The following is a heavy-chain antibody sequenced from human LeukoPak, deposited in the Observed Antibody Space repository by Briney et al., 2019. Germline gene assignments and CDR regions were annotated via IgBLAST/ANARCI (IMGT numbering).Heavy chain of an antibody. J-gene: IGHJ4*02. V-gene: IGHV3-21*01. Sequence: GGSLRPSCAASGFTFNTYSMNWVRQAPGKGLEWVSSISYSSNYIYYADSVKGRFTISRDNAKNSLYLQMNSLRAEDTAVYYCATVFEYWGQGTLVTVSS. CDR2: ISYSSNYI. CDR1: GFTFNTYS. CDR3: ATVFEY.